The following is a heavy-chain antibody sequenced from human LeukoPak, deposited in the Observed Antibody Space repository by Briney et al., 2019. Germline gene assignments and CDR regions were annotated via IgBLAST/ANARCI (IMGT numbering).Heavy chain of an antibody. J-gene: IGHJ4*02. CDR3: ARHPGWYDY. CDR1: GGSFSSYY. CDR2: IYYSGST. D-gene: IGHD6-19*01. Sequence: SETLSLTCAVYGGSFSSYYWGWIRQPPGKGLEWIGSIYYSGSTYYNPSLKSRVTISVDTSKNQFSLKLSSVTAADTAVYYCARHPGWYDYWGQGTLVTVSS. V-gene: IGHV4-39*01.